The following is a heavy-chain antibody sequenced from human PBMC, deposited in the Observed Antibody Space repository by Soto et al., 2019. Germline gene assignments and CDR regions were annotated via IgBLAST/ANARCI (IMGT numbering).Heavy chain of an antibody. CDR1: GFTFSSYA. J-gene: IGHJ6*02. CDR2: ISGSGGST. D-gene: IGHD6-6*01. Sequence: PGGSLRLSCAASGFTFSSYAMSWVRQAPGKGLEWVSAISGSGGSTYYADSVKGRFTISRDNSKNTLYLQMNSLRAEDTAVYYCAKDKAARPALYYYYGMDVWGQGTTVTVSS. V-gene: IGHV3-23*01. CDR3: AKDKAARPALYYYYGMDV.